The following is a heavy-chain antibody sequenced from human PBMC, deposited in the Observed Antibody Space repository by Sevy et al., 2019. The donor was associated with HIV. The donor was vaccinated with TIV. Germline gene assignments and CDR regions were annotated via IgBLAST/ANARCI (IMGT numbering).Heavy chain of an antibody. V-gene: IGHV3-30-3*01. D-gene: IGHD6-19*01. J-gene: IGHJ6*02. CDR2: ISYDGSNK. CDR3: ARESSGWYGVGYYGMDV. Sequence: GGSLRLSCAASGFTFSSYAMHWVRQAPGKGLEWVAVISYDGSNKYYADSVKGRFTISGDNSKNTLYLQMNSLRAEDTAVYYCARESSGWYGVGYYGMDVWGQGTTVTVSS. CDR1: GFTFSSYA.